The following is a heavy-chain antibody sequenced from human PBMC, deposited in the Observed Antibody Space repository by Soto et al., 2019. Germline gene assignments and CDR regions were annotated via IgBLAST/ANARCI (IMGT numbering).Heavy chain of an antibody. Sequence: QVQLQESGPRLVKPSETLSLTCSVSGGSMRMHYWSWVRQPPGKGLEWIGYIYHSGRANYGPSLKSRVTISVDTSKSQFSLRLTSVTPADTAVYYCARAGGHYYDSAAYDPNWFDAWGQGTLVTVSS. D-gene: IGHD3-22*01. J-gene: IGHJ5*02. CDR2: IYHSGRA. V-gene: IGHV4-59*11. CDR1: GGSMRMHY. CDR3: ARAGGHYYDSAAYDPNWFDA.